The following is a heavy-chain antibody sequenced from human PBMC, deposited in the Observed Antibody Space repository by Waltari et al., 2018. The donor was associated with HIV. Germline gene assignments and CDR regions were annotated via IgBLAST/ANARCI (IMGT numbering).Heavy chain of an antibody. CDR3: ARDKGSGSYPSPVDY. D-gene: IGHD1-26*01. V-gene: IGHV3-7*01. CDR2: IRQDGSEK. J-gene: IGHJ4*02. Sequence: EVQLVESGGGLVQPGGSLRLSCAASGFTFSSYWMSWVRQAQGKWLEWVANIRQDGSEKYYVYSVKGRFTISRDNAKNSLYLQMNSLRAEDTAVYYCARDKGSGSYPSPVDYWGQGTLVTVSS. CDR1: GFTFSSYW.